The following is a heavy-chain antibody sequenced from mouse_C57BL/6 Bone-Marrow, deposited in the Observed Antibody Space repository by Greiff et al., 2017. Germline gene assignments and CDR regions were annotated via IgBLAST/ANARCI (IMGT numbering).Heavy chain of an antibody. Sequence: VQLQQSGAELVKPGASVKISCKASGYAFSSYWMNWVKQRPGKGLEWIGQIYPGDGDTNYNGKFKGKATLTADKSSSTAYMQLSSLTSEDSAVYFCARTPYYYGSSYPFAYWGQGTLVTVSA. V-gene: IGHV1-80*01. D-gene: IGHD1-1*01. J-gene: IGHJ3*01. CDR2: IYPGDGDT. CDR1: GYAFSSYW. CDR3: ARTPYYYGSSYPFAY.